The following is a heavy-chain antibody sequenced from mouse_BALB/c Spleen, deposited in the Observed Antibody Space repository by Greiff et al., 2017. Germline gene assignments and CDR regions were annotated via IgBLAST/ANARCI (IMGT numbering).Heavy chain of an antibody. CDR1: GYSITSDYA. Sequence: EVQLQESGPGLVKPSQSLSLTCTVTGYSITSDYAWNWIRQFPGNKLEWMGYISYSGSTSYNPSLKSRISITRDTSKNQFFLQLNSVTTEDTATYYCAGDYGYSWFAYWGQGTLVTVSA. CDR2: ISYSGST. J-gene: IGHJ3*01. CDR3: AGDYGYSWFAY. D-gene: IGHD2-2*01. V-gene: IGHV3-2*02.